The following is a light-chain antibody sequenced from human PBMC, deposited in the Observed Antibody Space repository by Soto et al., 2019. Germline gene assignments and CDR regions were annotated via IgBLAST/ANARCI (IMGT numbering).Light chain of an antibody. CDR2: AAS. V-gene: IGKV3-15*01. Sequence: IVMTQSPATLSVSPGERVTLSCRASQSIDKRLAWYQQRPGQAPRLLIYAASTRVTGIPARFSGSGSGTEFTLTISGLQSEDFGVYYCQQYKSWRTFGQGINVETK. J-gene: IGKJ1*01. CDR1: QSIDKR. CDR3: QQYKSWRT.